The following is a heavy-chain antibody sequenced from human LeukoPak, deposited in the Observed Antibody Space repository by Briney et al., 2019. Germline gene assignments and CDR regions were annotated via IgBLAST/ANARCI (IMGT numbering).Heavy chain of an antibody. D-gene: IGHD2-21*02. CDR1: GYTFTNYG. CDR2: ISAYNGDT. Sequence: ASVKVSCKASGYTFTNYGISWVRRAPGQGLEWMAWISAYNGDTNYAQKFQGRVLLTTDTSTTTAYMELRNLRDDDTAVYYCARDACVSCGGDCCHDPWGQGTLVTVSS. J-gene: IGHJ5*02. CDR3: ARDACVSCGGDCCHDP. V-gene: IGHV1-18*01.